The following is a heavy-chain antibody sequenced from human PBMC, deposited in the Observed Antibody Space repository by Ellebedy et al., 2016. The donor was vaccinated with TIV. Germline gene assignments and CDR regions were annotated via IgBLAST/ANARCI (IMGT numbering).Heavy chain of an antibody. Sequence: SVKVSXKASRGTFSSYAISWVRQAPGQGLEWMGGIIPIFGTANYAQKFQGRVTITADKSTSTAYMELSSLRSEDTAVYYCARGATGRGQLASDGFDYWGQGTLVTVSS. CDR3: ARGATGRGQLASDGFDY. D-gene: IGHD6-13*01. CDR1: RGTFSSYA. CDR2: IIPIFGTA. J-gene: IGHJ4*02. V-gene: IGHV1-69*06.